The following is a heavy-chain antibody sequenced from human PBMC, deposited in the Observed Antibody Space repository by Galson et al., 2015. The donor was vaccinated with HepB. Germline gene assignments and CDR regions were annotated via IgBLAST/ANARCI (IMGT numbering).Heavy chain of an antibody. CDR2: IKSKTDGETT. Sequence: SLRLSCAASGFPFNNAWMTWVRQAPGMGLEWVGRIKSKTDGETTDYAAPVKGRFTIQRDDSKNRLYLQMNNLKTEDTAVYYCTTDVYYSTYWSWLDPWGQGTLVTVSS. CDR1: GFPFNNAW. D-gene: IGHD2-8*02. CDR3: TTDVYYSTYWSWLDP. J-gene: IGHJ5*02. V-gene: IGHV3-15*01.